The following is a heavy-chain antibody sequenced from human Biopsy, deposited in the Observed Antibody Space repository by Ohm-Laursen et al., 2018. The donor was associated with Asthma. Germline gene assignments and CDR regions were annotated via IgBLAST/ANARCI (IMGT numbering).Heavy chain of an antibody. V-gene: IGHV3-20*04. J-gene: IGHJ3*02. CDR3: VRVWGGSAFDI. CDR2: INWNGGST. CDR1: GFTFGNFA. D-gene: IGHD3-16*01. Sequence: GSLRLSCTASGFTFGNFAMSWVRQAPGKGLDWVSGINWNGGSTGYADSVKGRFTVSRDNAKRTLYLQMNSLRAEDTALYYCVRVWGGSAFDIWGQGTMVTVSS.